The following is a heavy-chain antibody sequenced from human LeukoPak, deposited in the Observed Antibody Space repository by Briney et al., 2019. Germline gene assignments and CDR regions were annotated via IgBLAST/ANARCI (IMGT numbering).Heavy chain of an antibody. D-gene: IGHD3-10*01. CDR2: IYTSGST. CDR3: ARRTASGRLPFDY. CDR1: GGSISSYY. Sequence: SETLSLTCTVSGGSISSYYWSWIRQPPGKGLEWIGYIYTSGSTNYNPSLKTRVTISVDTSKDQFSLSLSSVTVADTAVYYCARRTASGRLPFDYWGQGFLVTVSS. V-gene: IGHV4-4*08. J-gene: IGHJ4*02.